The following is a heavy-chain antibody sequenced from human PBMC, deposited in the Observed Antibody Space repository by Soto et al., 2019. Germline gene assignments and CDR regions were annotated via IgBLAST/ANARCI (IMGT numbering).Heavy chain of an antibody. CDR2: IWYDGSSQ. Sequence: QVNLVQSGGGLVQPGRSLRLSCDASGFTFRNSGMEWIRQAPGKGLEWVARIWYDGSSQYYADSVKGRFTISRDNSKNTLYMEMNSVRVEDTAVYYCARDMDSNYDGMDVWGQGTTVIVSS. CDR1: GFTFRNSG. J-gene: IGHJ6*02. V-gene: IGHV3-33*01. CDR3: ARDMDSNYDGMDV. D-gene: IGHD4-4*01.